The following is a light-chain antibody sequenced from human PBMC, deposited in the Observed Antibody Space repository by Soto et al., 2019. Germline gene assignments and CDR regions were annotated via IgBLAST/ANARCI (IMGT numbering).Light chain of an antibody. V-gene: IGLV2-11*01. CDR2: DVS. CDR1: SSDVGGYNY. Sequence: QSALTQPRSVSGSPGQSVTISCTGTSSDVGGYNYASWYQQHPGKAPKLVIYDVSKRPSGVPDRFSGSKSGNTASLTISGLQAEDEADYYCCSYAGSYTFYVVFGGGTKVTVL. CDR3: CSYAGSYTFYVV. J-gene: IGLJ2*01.